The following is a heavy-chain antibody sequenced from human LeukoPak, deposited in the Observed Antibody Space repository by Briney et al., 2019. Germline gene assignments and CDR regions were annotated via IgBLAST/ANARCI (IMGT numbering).Heavy chain of an antibody. V-gene: IGHV4-39*01. J-gene: IGHJ4*02. Sequence: PSETLSLTCTVSGGSISSSSYYWGWIRQPPGKGLEWIGSIYYSGSTYYNPSLKSRVTISVDTSKNQFSLKLSSVDAADTAVYYCARRGLSPPIDYWGQGTLVTVSS. CDR1: GGSISSSSYY. CDR3: ARRGLSPPIDY. D-gene: IGHD3-16*01. CDR2: IYYSGST.